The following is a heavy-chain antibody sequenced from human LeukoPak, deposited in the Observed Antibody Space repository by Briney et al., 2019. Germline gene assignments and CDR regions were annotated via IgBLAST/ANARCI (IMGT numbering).Heavy chain of an antibody. D-gene: IGHD6-6*01. CDR2: INHSGST. J-gene: IGHJ4*02. V-gene: IGHV4-34*01. CDR3: AKTPTALVRGGYYFDS. CDR1: GGSFSDYY. Sequence: SETLSLTCAVSGGSFSDYYWNWICQPPGKGLEWIGEINHSGSTNYNPSLKTRVSISVETSKNKFSLKLNSVTAADTAVYFCAKTPTALVRGGYYFDSWGQGTLVTVSS.